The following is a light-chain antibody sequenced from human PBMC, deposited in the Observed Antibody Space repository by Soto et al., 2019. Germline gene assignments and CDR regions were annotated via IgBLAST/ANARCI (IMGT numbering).Light chain of an antibody. CDR3: SSYEDSSILV. CDR2: EVS. V-gene: IGLV2-14*01. J-gene: IGLJ3*02. CDR1: SNDIGYYNY. Sequence: QSALTQPASVSGSPGQSITISCTGTSNDIGYYNYVSWYQQHPGKAPKVMIYEVSNRPSGVSNRFSGSKSGNTASLTISGLQAEDEGDYYCSSYEDSSILVFGGGTKVTVL.